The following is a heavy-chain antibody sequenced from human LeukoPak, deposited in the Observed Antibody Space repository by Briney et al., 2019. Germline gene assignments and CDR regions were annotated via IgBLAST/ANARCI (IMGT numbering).Heavy chain of an antibody. CDR3: ARDLAYGSSLRGAFDI. V-gene: IGHV4-59*01. CDR1: GVSISSFY. Sequence: SETLSLTCTVSGVSISSFYWGWIRQPPGKGLEWIGYIHHTGTTKYNPSLKSRVTISIDTFRMQFSLNLRSVTAADTAVYYCARDLAYGSSLRGAFDIWGQGTMVIVSS. J-gene: IGHJ3*02. D-gene: IGHD6-13*01. CDR2: IHHTGTT.